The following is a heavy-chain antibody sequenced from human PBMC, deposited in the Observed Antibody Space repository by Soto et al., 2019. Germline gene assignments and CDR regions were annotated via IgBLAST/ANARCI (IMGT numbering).Heavy chain of an antibody. CDR2: IYYSGST. J-gene: IGHJ6*02. CDR1: GGSISSGGYY. D-gene: IGHD6-6*01. V-gene: IGHV4-31*03. CDR3: ARDVIVEYSSSSYYYYGMDV. Sequence: PSETLSLTCTVSGGSISSGGYYWSWIRQHPGKGLEWIGYIYYSGSTYYNPSLKGRVTISVDTSKNQFSLKLSSVTAADTAVYYCARDVIVEYSSSSYYYYGMDVWGQGTTVTVSS.